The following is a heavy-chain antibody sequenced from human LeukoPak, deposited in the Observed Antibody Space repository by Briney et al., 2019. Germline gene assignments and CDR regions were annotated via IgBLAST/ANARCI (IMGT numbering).Heavy chain of an antibody. CDR3: ARAQLERRRGYYYYMDV. CDR1: GYPFTSFG. Sequence: ASVRVSCKASGYPFTSFGISWVRQAPGQGLEWMGWISGYNGKTIHAQNLQGRVTMTTDTSTSTAYMELRSLRSDDTAVYYCARAQLERRRGYYYYMDVWGKGTTVTVSS. CDR2: ISGYNGKT. D-gene: IGHD1-1*01. J-gene: IGHJ6*03. V-gene: IGHV1-18*01.